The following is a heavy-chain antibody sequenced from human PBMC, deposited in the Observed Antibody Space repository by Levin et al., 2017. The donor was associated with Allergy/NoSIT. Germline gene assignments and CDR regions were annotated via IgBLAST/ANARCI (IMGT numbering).Heavy chain of an antibody. J-gene: IGHJ2*01. Sequence: PSETLSLTCTVSGGSISSYYWSWIRQPPGKGLEWIGYIYYSGSTNYNPSLKSRVTISVDTSKNQFSLKLSSVTAADTAVYYCARALPQNYDFWSGYYTLPGYFDLWGRGTLVTVSS. CDR1: GGSISSYY. CDR3: ARALPQNYDFWSGYYTLPGYFDL. D-gene: IGHD3-3*01. V-gene: IGHV4-59*01. CDR2: IYYSGST.